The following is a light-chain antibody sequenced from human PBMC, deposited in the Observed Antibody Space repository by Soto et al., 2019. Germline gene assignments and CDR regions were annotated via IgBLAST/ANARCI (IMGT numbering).Light chain of an antibody. CDR1: SSDVGTFHY. CDR2: EVS. CDR3: SSYAGSNTYV. Sequence: QSVLTQPPSASGSPGRSVTISCTATSSDVGTFHYVSWYQQHPGKAPKLLIFEVSQRPSGIPDRFSGSKSGNTASLKVSGLRADDEADYYCSSYAGSNTYVFGTGTKVTVL. J-gene: IGLJ1*01. V-gene: IGLV2-8*01.